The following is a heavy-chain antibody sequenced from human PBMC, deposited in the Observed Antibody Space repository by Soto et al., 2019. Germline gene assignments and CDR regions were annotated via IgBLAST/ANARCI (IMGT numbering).Heavy chain of an antibody. J-gene: IGHJ6*02. CDR2: IIPIFGTA. V-gene: IGHV1-69*06. D-gene: IGHD3-22*01. CDR3: ARGTPVGDRSGYYFYYGMDV. Sequence: ASVKVSCKASGGTFSSYAISWVRQAPGQGLEWMGGIIPIFGTANYAQKFQGRVTITADKSTSTAYMELSSLRSEDTAVYYCARGTPVGDRSGYYFYYGMDVWGQGTTVTVSS. CDR1: GGTFSSYA.